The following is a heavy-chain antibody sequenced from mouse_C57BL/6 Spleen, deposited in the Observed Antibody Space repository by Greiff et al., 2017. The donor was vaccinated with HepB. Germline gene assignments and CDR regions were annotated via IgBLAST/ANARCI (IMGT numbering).Heavy chain of an antibody. J-gene: IGHJ3*01. V-gene: IGHV14-2*01. Sequence: VQLKDSGAELVKPGASVKLSCTASGFNIKDYYMHWVKQRTEQGLEWIGRIDPEDGETKYDPKFQGKATITADTSSHTAYMQLSSLTSEDTAVYYCASRSAWFAYWGQGTLVTVSA. CDR3: ASRSAWFAY. CDR1: GFNIKDYY. D-gene: IGHD6-1*01. CDR2: IDPEDGET.